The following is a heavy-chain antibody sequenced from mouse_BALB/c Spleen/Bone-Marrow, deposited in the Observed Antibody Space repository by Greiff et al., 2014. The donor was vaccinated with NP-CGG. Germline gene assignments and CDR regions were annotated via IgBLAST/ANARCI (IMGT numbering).Heavy chain of an antibody. V-gene: IGHV14-3*02. CDR2: IDPANGNT. D-gene: IGHD1-1*01. J-gene: IGHJ3*01. CDR3: AMYYYGSSRFAY. Sequence: EVKLLESGAELVKPGASVKLSCTASGFNIKDTYMHWVKQRPEQGLEWIGRIDPANGNTKYDPKFQGKATITADTSSNTAYLQLSSLTSEDTAVYYCAMYYYGSSRFAYWGQGTLVTVSA. CDR1: GFNIKDTY.